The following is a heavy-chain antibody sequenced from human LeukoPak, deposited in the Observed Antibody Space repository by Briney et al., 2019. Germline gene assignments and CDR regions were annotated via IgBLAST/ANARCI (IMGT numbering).Heavy chain of an antibody. CDR1: GFTFSDYY. Sequence: GGSLRLSCAASGFTFSDYYMSWIRQAPGKGLEWVSYITSSGTSIYHADSVKGRFTISRDNSKNTVFLQMDSLRAEDTAVYYCAKTTAGYSSGRYPGWPVDYWGQGTLVTVSS. D-gene: IGHD6-19*01. CDR3: AKTTAGYSSGRYPGWPVDY. V-gene: IGHV3-11*01. CDR2: ITSSGTSI. J-gene: IGHJ4*02.